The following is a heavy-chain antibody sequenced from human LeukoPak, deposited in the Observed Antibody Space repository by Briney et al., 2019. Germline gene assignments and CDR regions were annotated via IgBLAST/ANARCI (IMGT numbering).Heavy chain of an antibody. CDR2: ISSSSSYI. V-gene: IGHV3-21*01. J-gene: IGHJ4*02. CDR1: GFTFSSYS. Sequence: GGSLRLSCAASGFTFSSYSMNWVRQAPGKGLEWVSSISSSSSYIYYADSVKGRFTISRDNAKNSLYLQMNSLRAEDTAVYYCARDLSGIAARPLDYWGQGTLVTVSS. CDR3: ARDLSGIAARPLDY. D-gene: IGHD6-6*01.